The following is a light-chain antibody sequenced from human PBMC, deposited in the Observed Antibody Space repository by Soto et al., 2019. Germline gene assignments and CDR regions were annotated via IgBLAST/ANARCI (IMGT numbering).Light chain of an antibody. CDR2: RAS. J-gene: IGKJ2*01. V-gene: IGKV3-15*01. Sequence: EIVMTQSPATLSVSPGGSATLSCRASQHVSSNCAWYRQKPGQAPTLLIYRASTRATGIPARFIGRGSGTEFTRAVSSLQSEDVAVYYGQQYNNWPYTFGQGTKLEIK. CDR1: QHVSSN. CDR3: QQYNNWPYT.